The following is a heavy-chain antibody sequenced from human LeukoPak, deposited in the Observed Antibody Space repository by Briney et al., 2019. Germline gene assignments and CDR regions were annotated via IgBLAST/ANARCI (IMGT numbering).Heavy chain of an antibody. J-gene: IGHJ4*02. V-gene: IGHV1-69*13. D-gene: IGHD6-19*01. CDR3: ARDSGYSSGWYLAPKGHYYFDY. Sequence: GASVKVSCKASGYTFTSYGISWVRQAPGQGLEWMGGIIPIFGTANYAQKFQGRVTITADESTSTAYMELSSLRSEDTAVYYCARDSGYSSGWYLAPKGHYYFDYWGQGTLVTVSS. CDR2: IIPIFGTA. CDR1: GYTFTSYG.